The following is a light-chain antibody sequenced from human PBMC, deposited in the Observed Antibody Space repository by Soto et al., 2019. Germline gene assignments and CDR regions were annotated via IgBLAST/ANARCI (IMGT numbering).Light chain of an antibody. V-gene: IGKV1-5*03. CDR1: QSISSW. CDR3: QQYNSFPT. J-gene: IGKJ1*01. Sequence: DIQMTQSPSTLSASVGDRVTITCRASQSISSWLAWYQQKPGKAPKLLIYKASSLESGVPSRFSGSGSGTEITTTINSLPPDDFATYYRQQYNSFPTFGQGAKVEIK. CDR2: KAS.